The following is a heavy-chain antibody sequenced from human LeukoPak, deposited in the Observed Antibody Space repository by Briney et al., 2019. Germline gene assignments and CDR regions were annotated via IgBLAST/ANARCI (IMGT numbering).Heavy chain of an antibody. CDR2: IISSSSYI. CDR3: ARDPQYCSGGSCYSFDY. Sequence: GGSLRLSCAASGFTFSTYSMNWVRQAPGKGLEWDSSIISSSSYIYYADSVKGRFTISRDNAKNSLYLQMNSLRAEDTAVYYCARDPQYCSGGSCYSFDYWGQGTLVTVSS. D-gene: IGHD2-15*01. J-gene: IGHJ4*02. V-gene: IGHV3-21*01. CDR1: GFTFSTYS.